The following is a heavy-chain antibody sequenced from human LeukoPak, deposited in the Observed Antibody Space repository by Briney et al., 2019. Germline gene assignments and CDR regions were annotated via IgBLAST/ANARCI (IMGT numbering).Heavy chain of an antibody. D-gene: IGHD3-22*01. CDR3: ASGYYDSSGYRS. V-gene: IGHV1-69*13. CDR1: GCTFSSYA. Sequence: SVKVSCKASGCTFSSYAISWVRQAPGQGLEWMGGIIPIFGTANYAQKFQGRVTITADESTSTAYMELSSLRSEDTAVYYCASGYYDSSGYRSWGQGTLVTVSS. J-gene: IGHJ4*02. CDR2: IIPIFGTA.